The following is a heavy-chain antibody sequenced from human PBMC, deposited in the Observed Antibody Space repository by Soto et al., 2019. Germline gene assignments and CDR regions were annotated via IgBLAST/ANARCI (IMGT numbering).Heavy chain of an antibody. CDR2: ISAYNGNT. J-gene: IGHJ6*02. V-gene: IGHV1-18*01. D-gene: IGHD4-17*01. Sequence: QVQLVQSGAEVKKPGASVKVSCKASGYTFTSYGISWVRQAPGQGLEWMGWISAYNGNTNYAQKLQGRVTMTTDTSTSTGYMELRSLRSDDTAVYYCARGGGDYGDFPSRGGYYGMDVWGQGTTVTVSS. CDR3: ARGGGDYGDFPSRGGYYGMDV. CDR1: GYTFTSYG.